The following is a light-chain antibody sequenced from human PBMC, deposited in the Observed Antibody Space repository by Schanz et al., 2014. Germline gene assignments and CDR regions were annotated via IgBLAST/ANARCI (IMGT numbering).Light chain of an antibody. J-gene: IGLJ3*02. CDR1: SSDVGAYNY. Sequence: QSALTQPASVSGSPGQSITISCTGTSSDVGAYNYVSWYQQHPGKAPKLMIYDVSNRPSGVSNRFSGSKSGNTASLTISGLQAEDEADYYCSSYTSNSSPVFGGGTKLTVL. CDR2: DVS. V-gene: IGLV2-14*01. CDR3: SSYTSNSSPV.